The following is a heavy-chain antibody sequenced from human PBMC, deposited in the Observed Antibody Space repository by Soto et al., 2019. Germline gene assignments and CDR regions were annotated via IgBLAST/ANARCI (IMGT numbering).Heavy chain of an antibody. CDR2: IYYSGCT. V-gene: IGHV4-39*01. J-gene: IGHJ6*03. D-gene: IGHD3-10*01. Sequence: QLQLQESGPGLVKPSETLSLTCTVPGGSISSSSYYWGWIRQPPGKGLEWIGSIYYSGCTYYNLSLKGRVTISVVTSKNQFSLKLSSVTAADTAVYYCARLGADYYYYYMDVWSKGTKVTVSS. CDR1: GGSISSSSYY. CDR3: ARLGADYYYYYMDV.